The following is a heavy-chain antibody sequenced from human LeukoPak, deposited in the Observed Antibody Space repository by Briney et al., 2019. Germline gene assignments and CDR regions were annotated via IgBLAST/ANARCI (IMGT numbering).Heavy chain of an antibody. CDR3: AGGPVVPINYFNS. V-gene: IGHV4-4*07. Sequence: PSETLSLTCTVSGGSISSLYWNWIRQAAGERLEWIGRIHTSGSTNYNPSLKSRVTMSVGKSKNQYSLKLNPVTAADTAMYYCAGGPVVPINYFNSWGQGILVTVSS. D-gene: IGHD3-22*01. J-gene: IGHJ4*02. CDR2: IHTSGST. CDR1: GGSISSLY.